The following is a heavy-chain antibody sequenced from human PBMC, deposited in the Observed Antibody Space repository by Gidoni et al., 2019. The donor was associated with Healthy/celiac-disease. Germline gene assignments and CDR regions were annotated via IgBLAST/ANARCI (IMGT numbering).Heavy chain of an antibody. CDR2: INPSGCST. V-gene: IGHV1-46*03. Sequence: QVQLVQSGAEVKKPGASVKVSCTASGYTFTSYYMHWVRQAPGQGLEWMGIINPSGCSTSNEQKFQGRVTITRDTSTSTVYMELSSLRSEDAAVYYCARDSWSGDTATFDLWGRGTLVTVSS. D-gene: IGHD5-18*01. J-gene: IGHJ2*01. CDR3: ARDSWSGDTATFDL. CDR1: GYTFTSYY.